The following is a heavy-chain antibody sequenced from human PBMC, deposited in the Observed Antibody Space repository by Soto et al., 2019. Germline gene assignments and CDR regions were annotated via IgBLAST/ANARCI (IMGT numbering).Heavy chain of an antibody. CDR3: AEDDSYQGNQHWFDP. V-gene: IGHV1-2*02. J-gene: IGHJ5*01. Sequence: ASVKVSCKASGYTFSGYYLHWVRRAPGHGLEWMGWIFPHSGGTNYAHNFQGRVTLTRDTSINTAYMELTRLTSDDTAVYYCAEDDSYQGNQHWFDPWGQGTLVTVSS. CDR2: IFPHSGGT. D-gene: IGHD2-2*01. CDR1: GYTFSGYY.